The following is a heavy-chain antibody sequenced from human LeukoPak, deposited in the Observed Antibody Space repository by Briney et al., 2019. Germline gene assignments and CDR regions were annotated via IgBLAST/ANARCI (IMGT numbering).Heavy chain of an antibody. J-gene: IGHJ6*02. D-gene: IGHD2-8*01. CDR3: AKGGYCTNGVYYTYYYYYGMDV. CDR1: GFTFSSYG. Sequence: GGSLRLSCAASGFTFSSYGMHWVRQAPGKGLEWVAVISYDGSNKYYADSVKGRFTISRDNSKNTLYLQMNSLRAEDTAVYYCAKGGYCTNGVYYTYYYYYGMDVWGQGTTVTVSS. CDR2: ISYDGSNK. V-gene: IGHV3-30*18.